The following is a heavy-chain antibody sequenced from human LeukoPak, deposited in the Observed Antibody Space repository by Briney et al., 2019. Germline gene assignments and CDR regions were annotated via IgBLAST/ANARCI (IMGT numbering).Heavy chain of an antibody. J-gene: IGHJ5*02. CDR3: AGFLDSEPIDT. CDR1: GGSFSGYY. V-gene: IGHV4-34*01. CDR2: ISHRGGT. Sequence: SETLSLTCVVSGGSFSGYYLTWIRQTPGKGLEWIGDISHRGGTAYNPSLKSRASLSLDTSKNQFSLYLTSVTAADTAIYFCAGFLDSEPIDTWGQGTLVTVSS. D-gene: IGHD1-26*01.